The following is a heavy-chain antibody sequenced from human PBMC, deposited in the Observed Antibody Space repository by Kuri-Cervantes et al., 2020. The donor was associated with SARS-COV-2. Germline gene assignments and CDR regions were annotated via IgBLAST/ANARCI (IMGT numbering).Heavy chain of an antibody. CDR2: ISGSGGST. J-gene: IGHJ4*02. V-gene: IGHV3-23*01. CDR1: GFTVSSNY. CDR3: ARVCGGGSCYRY. D-gene: IGHD2-15*01. Sequence: GGSLRLSCAASGFTVSSNYMSWVRQAPGKGLEWVSAISGSGGSTYYADSVKGRFTISRDNSKNTLYLQMNSLRAEDTAVYYCARVCGGGSCYRYWGQGTLVTVSS.